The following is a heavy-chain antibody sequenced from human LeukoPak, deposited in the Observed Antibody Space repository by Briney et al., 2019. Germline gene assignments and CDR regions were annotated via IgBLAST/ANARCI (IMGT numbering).Heavy chain of an antibody. CDR3: ARVALYSSGLFDY. D-gene: IGHD6-19*01. V-gene: IGHV3-21*06. J-gene: IGHJ4*02. CDR2: ISSSSSYI. Sequence: PGGSLRLSCAASGFTFSSYSINWVRQAPGKGLEWVSSISSSSSYIYYADSVKGRLTISRDNAKNSLYLQMNSLRAEDTAVYYCARVALYSSGLFDYWGQGTLVTVSS. CDR1: GFTFSSYS.